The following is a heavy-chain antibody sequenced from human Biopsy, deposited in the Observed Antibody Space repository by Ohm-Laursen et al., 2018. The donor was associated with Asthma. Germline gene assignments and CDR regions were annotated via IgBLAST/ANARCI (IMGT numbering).Heavy chain of an antibody. D-gene: IGHD3-10*01. V-gene: IGHV1-18*01. CDR2: ISVYNGNT. J-gene: IGHJ6*02. CDR1: GYTFNSAG. CDR3: ARAVDYSHYYGIDV. Sequence: GASVKVSCQTSGYTFNSAGITWVRQAPGQGLEWMGWISVYNGNTKVAQKFQDRVTMITDTSTSTAYMGLRSLRSDDTAVYFCARAVDYSHYYGIDVWGQGTTVTVS.